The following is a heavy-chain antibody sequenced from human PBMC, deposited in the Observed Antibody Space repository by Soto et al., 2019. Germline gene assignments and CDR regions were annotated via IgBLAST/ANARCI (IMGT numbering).Heavy chain of an antibody. D-gene: IGHD6-19*01. CDR2: IYYSGST. CDR1: GGSISSYY. CDR3: ARLEYSSGWYRFGY. Sequence: SETLSLTCTVSGGSISSYYWSWIRQPPGKGLEWIGYIYYSGSTNYNPSLKSRVTISVDTSKNQFSLKLSSVTAAGTAVYYCARLEYSSGWYRFGYWGQGTLVTVS. J-gene: IGHJ4*02. V-gene: IGHV4-59*01.